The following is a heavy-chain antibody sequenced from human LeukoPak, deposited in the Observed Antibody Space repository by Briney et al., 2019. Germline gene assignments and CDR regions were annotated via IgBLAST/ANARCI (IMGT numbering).Heavy chain of an antibody. CDR3: ARDLSGIAAAGTAFDY. J-gene: IGHJ4*02. D-gene: IGHD6-13*01. Sequence: PGGSLRLSCAASGFTFSSYAMHWVRQAPGKGLEWVAVISYDGSNKYYADSVKGRYTISRDNSKNTLYLQMNSLRAEDTAVYYRARDLSGIAAAGTAFDYWGQGTLVTVSS. V-gene: IGHV3-30-3*01. CDR1: GFTFSSYA. CDR2: ISYDGSNK.